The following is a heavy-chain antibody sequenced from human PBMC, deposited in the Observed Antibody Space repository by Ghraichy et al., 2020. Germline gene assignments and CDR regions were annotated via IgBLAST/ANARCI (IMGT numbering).Heavy chain of an antibody. CDR3: ARAGTNLWFGELL. CDR2: IKEDGSEK. J-gene: IGHJ4*02. V-gene: IGHV3-7*03. CDR1: GFIFSTYW. D-gene: IGHD3-10*01. Sequence: SLRLSCAASGFIFSTYWMSWVRQAPGKGLEWVANIKEDGSEKYYVDSVKGRFTVSRDNGKNSLYLQMNSLTAEDTAVYYCARAGTNLWFGELLWGQGTLVTVSS.